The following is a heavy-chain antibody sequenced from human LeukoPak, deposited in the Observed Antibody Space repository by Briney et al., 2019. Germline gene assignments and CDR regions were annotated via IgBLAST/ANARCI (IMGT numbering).Heavy chain of an antibody. J-gene: IGHJ4*02. CDR1: GGTFSSYA. V-gene: IGHV1-69*01. CDR2: IIPIFGTA. CDR3: ARARGLAVAVPYDY. Sequence: GASVKVSCKASGGTFSSYAISWVRQAPGQGLEWMGGIIPIFGTANYAQKFQGRVTITADESTSTAYMELSSLRSEDTAVYYCARARGLAVAVPYDYGGQEPLVTVSS. D-gene: IGHD6-19*01.